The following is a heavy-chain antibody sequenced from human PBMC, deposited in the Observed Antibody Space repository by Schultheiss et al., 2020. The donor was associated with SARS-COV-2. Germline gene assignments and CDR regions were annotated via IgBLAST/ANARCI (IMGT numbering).Heavy chain of an antibody. CDR3: ARDPRSGWYFDY. CDR2: IDYSGST. CDR1: GGSISSYY. Sequence: SETLSLTCTVSGGSISSYYWSWIRQPPGKGLEWIGYIDYSGSTNYNPSLSLKSRVTISVDTSKNQFSLKLSSVTAADTAVYYCARDPRSGWYFDYWGQGTLVTVSS. V-gene: IGHV4-59*01. D-gene: IGHD6-19*01. J-gene: IGHJ4*02.